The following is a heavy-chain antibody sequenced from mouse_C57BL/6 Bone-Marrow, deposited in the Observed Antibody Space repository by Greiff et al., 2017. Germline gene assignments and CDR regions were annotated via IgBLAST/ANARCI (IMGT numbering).Heavy chain of an antibody. D-gene: IGHD2-5*01. J-gene: IGHJ4*01. CDR1: GYTFTSYG. CDR3: AILYSNYAREY. Sequence: QVQLQQSGAELARPGASVKLSCKASGYTFTSYGISWVKQRTGQGLEWIGEIYPRSGNTYYNEKFKGKATLTADKSSSTAYMELHSLTSEDSAVYFCAILYSNYAREYWGRGTSGTVAS. V-gene: IGHV1-81*01. CDR2: IYPRSGNT.